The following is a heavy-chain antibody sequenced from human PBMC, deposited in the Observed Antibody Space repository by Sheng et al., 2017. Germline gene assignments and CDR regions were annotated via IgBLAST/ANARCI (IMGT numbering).Heavy chain of an antibody. J-gene: IGHJ4*01. CDR2: IRSKAYSGTT. Sequence: EVQLVESGGGLVQPGRSLRLSCKASGFTFRDNAMSWVRQAPWKGLEWVGFIRSKAYSGTTEYAASVKGRFTISRDDSKSIAYLQMNSLKTEDTAVYYCTTSHSYPNAWGHGTLVTVSS. CDR1: GFTFRDNA. D-gene: IGHD5-18*01. V-gene: IGHV3-49*04. CDR3: TTSHSYPNA.